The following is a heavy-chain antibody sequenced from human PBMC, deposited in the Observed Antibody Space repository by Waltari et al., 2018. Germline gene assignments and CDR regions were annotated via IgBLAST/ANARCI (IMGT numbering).Heavy chain of an antibody. CDR3: EKQGGY. J-gene: IGHJ4*02. D-gene: IGHD3-16*01. Sequence: EVQLVESGGGLVQPGGSLRLSCAASGFALGTQWMHWFRQAAGMRLESVKRVNTDGTLKLYAESVKGRFTVSRDNARNTLYLQMNGLRPEDTGVYHCEKQGGYWGQGILVTVSS. CDR1: GFALGTQW. CDR2: VNTDGTLK. V-gene: IGHV3-74*01.